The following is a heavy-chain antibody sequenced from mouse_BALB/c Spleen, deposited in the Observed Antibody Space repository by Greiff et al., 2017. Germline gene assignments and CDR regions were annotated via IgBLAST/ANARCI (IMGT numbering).Heavy chain of an antibody. CDR3: ARHRKGIGYDGAWFAY. CDR1: GFAFSSYD. V-gene: IGHV5-12-1*01. Sequence: EVHLVESGGGLVKPGGSLKLSCAASGFAFSSYDMSWVRQTPEKRLEWVAYISSGGGSTYYPDTVKGRFTISRDNAKNTLYLQMSSLKSEDTAMYYCARHRKGIGYDGAWFAYWGQGTLVTVSA. J-gene: IGHJ3*01. D-gene: IGHD2-2*01. CDR2: ISSGGGST.